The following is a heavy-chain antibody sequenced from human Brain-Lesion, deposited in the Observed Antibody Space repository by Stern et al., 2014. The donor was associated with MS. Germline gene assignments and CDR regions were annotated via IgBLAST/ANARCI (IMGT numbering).Heavy chain of an antibody. CDR2: IYTSWGT. Sequence: MQLVESGPGLVRPSQTLSLTCTVSGGSIPSGRYYWTWIRQTAGKGLEWIGRIYTSWGTNYTPSFESRVTISLVTSSNHFSPTLRSVTVADTAVYFCARADYSVSGPPFAYWGQGTLVAV. CDR1: GGSIPSGRYY. D-gene: IGHD3-10*01. V-gene: IGHV4-61*02. CDR3: ARADYSVSGPPFAY. J-gene: IGHJ4*02.